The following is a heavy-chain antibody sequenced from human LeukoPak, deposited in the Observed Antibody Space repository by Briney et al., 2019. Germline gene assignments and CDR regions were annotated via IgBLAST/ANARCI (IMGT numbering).Heavy chain of an antibody. Sequence: PSETLSLTCTVSGGSMNNYYWSWIRQPPGKGLEWIGYIYYSGSTNYNPSLKSRVTISVETSKNHFSLKLNSVTAADTAVYYCARDIPADRAIDIWGQGTMVTVSS. CDR1: GGSMNNYY. CDR2: IYYSGST. J-gene: IGHJ3*02. CDR3: ARDIPADRAIDI. V-gene: IGHV4-59*01.